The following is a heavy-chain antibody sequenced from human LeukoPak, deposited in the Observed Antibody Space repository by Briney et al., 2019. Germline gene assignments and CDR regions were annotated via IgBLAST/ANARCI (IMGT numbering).Heavy chain of an antibody. D-gene: IGHD4-23*01. J-gene: IGHJ3*02. Sequence: PGASLKISCKGSGYTFITYWIGWVRQMPGKGLEWMGIIYPGDPNTIYSPSFQGQVTISADKSISTAYLEWSSLKASDTAMYYCARPDDYGGKPAAFDIWGQGTMVTVSS. V-gene: IGHV5-51*01. CDR2: IYPGDPNT. CDR3: ARPDDYGGKPAAFDI. CDR1: GYTFITYW.